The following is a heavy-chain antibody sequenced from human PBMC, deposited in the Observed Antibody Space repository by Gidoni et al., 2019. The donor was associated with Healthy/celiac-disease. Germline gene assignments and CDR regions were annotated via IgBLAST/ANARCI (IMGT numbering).Heavy chain of an antibody. D-gene: IGHD2-2*01. CDR1: GYSISSGYY. Sequence: QVQLQESGPGLVKPSETLSLTCPVSGYSISSGYYWGWIRQPPGKGLEWIGSIYHSGSTYYNPSLKSRVTISVDTSKNQFSLKLSSVTAADTAVYYCAAQREAAFDIWGQGTMVTVSS. CDR3: AAQREAAFDI. CDR2: IYHSGST. V-gene: IGHV4-38-2*01. J-gene: IGHJ3*02.